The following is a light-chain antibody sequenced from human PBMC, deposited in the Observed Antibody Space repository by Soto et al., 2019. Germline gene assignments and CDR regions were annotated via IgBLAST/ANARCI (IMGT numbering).Light chain of an antibody. CDR2: GAS. CDR3: QQYGSSPYT. Sequence: EIGLTQSPGTLSLSPGERATLSCRASQSVRNSYLAWYQQKPGQAPRLLIYGASGRATGIPDRFSGSGSGTDFTLTISRLEPEDFAVYYCQQYGSSPYTFGQWTKLEI. J-gene: IGKJ2*01. V-gene: IGKV3-20*01. CDR1: QSVRNSY.